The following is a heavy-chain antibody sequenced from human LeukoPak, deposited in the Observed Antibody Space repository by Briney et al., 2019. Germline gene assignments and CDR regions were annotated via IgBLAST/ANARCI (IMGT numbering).Heavy chain of an antibody. CDR1: GFTFSAYN. Sequence: GGSLRLSCAASGFTFSAYNMNWVRQAPGAGLEWLSYISSSDSTLNYADSVKGRFTISRDNAKNSLYLQMNSLRAEDTAVYYCASDPHHASRMDVWGQGTTVTVSS. D-gene: IGHD1-14*01. CDR3: ASDPHHASRMDV. V-gene: IGHV3-48*04. CDR2: ISSSDSTL. J-gene: IGHJ6*02.